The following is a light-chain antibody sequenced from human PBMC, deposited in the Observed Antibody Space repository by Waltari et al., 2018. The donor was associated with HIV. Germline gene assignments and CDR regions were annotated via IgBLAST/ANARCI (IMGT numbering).Light chain of an antibody. Sequence: QSAPTQPASVSGSPGQSITIPCTGTSSHIGPYKYVSWYQQSPGKAPKLMIYEVSNRPSGVSNRFSGSKSGNTASLTISGLQAEDEADYYCSSYISTTTLFGTGTKVTVL. CDR2: EVS. J-gene: IGLJ1*01. CDR3: SSYISTTTL. CDR1: SSHIGPYKY. V-gene: IGLV2-14*01.